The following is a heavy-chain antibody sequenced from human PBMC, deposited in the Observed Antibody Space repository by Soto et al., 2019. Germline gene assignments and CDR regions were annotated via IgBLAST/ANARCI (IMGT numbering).Heavy chain of an antibody. D-gene: IGHD2-2*01. CDR1: GGSISSGGYY. V-gene: IGHV4-31*03. J-gene: IGHJ5*02. CDR2: IYYSGNT. Sequence: QVQLQESGPGLVKPSQTLSLTCTVSGGSISSGGYYWSWIRQLPGKGLEGIGYIYYSGNTYYNPSLKSRLTISVDTSKNQFSLKLNSVTAADTAVYYCARGSQYQQFDPWGQGTLVTVSS. CDR3: ARGSQYQQFDP.